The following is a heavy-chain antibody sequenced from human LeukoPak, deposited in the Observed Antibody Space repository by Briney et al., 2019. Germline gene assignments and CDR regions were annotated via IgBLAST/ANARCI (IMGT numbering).Heavy chain of an antibody. CDR1: GYTFTSYD. CDR2: MNPNSGDT. CDR3: ARGRKSGGYFYYMDV. D-gene: IGHD1-14*01. J-gene: IGHJ6*03. V-gene: IGHV1-8*01. Sequence: ASVKVSCKASGYTFTSYDINWVRQATGQGLEWMGWMNPNSGDTGYAQTFQGRVTITRDTSISTVYMELSSLRSEDTAVYYCARGRKSGGYFYYMDVWGKGTTVTVSS.